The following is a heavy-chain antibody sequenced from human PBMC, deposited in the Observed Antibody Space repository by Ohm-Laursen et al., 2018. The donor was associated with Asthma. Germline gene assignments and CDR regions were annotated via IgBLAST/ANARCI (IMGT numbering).Heavy chain of an antibody. J-gene: IGHJ4*02. V-gene: IGHV4-61*08. CDR1: GGSISSGGYY. CDR2: IYYSGST. CDR3: ARSNNWASYYFDY. D-gene: IGHD1-1*01. Sequence: SETLSLTCTVSGGSISSGGYYWSWIRQHPGKGLEWIGYIYYSGSTNYNPSLKSRVTISVDTSKNQFSLKLSSVTAADTAVYYCARSNNWASYYFDYWGQGTLVTVSS.